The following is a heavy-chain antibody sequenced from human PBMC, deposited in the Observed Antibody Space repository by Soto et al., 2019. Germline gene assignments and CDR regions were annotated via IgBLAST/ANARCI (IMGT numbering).Heavy chain of an antibody. J-gene: IGHJ2*01. V-gene: IGHV5-51*01. D-gene: IGHD2-21*02. CDR2: VYPVYSDS. Sequence: GESLKISCKGSGYIFTSYWIVWVLHMPGKCLDCIGIVYPVYSDSRYGPCFQGQVTISADRATSTAYLHCIILKASDTAMYYCARPXQPCFGRDSYYGLGYWYFDLWGRGTLVTVSS. CDR3: ARPXQPCFGRDSYYGLGYWYFDL. CDR1: GYIFTSYW.